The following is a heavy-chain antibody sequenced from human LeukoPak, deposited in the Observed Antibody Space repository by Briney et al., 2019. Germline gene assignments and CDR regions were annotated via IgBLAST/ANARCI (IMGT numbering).Heavy chain of an antibody. V-gene: IGHV3-23*01. CDR3: ARYCSGGSCYSVGVMVCGMDV. CDR1: GFTFSSYA. CDR2: ISGSGSST. D-gene: IGHD2-15*01. J-gene: IGHJ6*02. Sequence: GGSLRLSCAASGFTFSSYAMSWVRQAPGKGLEWVSTISGSGSSTYYADSVKGRFTISRDNSKNTLYLEMNSLRAEDTAVYYCARYCSGGSCYSVGVMVCGMDVWGQGTTVTVSS.